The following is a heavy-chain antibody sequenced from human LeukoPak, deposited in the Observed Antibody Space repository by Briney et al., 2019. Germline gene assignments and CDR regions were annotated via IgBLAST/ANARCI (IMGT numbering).Heavy chain of an antibody. D-gene: IGHD3-22*01. V-gene: IGHV3-9*01. Sequence: GRSLRLSCAASGFTFDDYAMHWVRQAPGKGLEWVSGISWNSGSIGYADSVKGRFTISGDNAKNSLYLQMNSLRAEDTALYYCAKGYYDSSGTDYWGQGTLVTVSS. CDR3: AKGYYDSSGTDY. J-gene: IGHJ4*02. CDR1: GFTFDDYA. CDR2: ISWNSGSI.